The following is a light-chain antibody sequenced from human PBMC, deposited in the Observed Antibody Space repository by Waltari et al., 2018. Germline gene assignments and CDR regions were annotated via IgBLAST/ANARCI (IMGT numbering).Light chain of an antibody. CDR3: QAWDSSTAI. CDR1: KLGDKY. Sequence: SYELTQPPSVSVSRGQTASITCSGDKLGDKYACWYHQKPGQSPVLVIYQDSKRPSGIPERFSGSTSGNTATLTISGTQAMDEADYYCQAWDSSTAIFGTGTKVTVL. J-gene: IGLJ1*01. V-gene: IGLV3-1*01. CDR2: QDS.